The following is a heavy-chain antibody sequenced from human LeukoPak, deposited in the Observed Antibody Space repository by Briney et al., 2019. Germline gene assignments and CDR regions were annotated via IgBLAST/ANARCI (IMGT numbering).Heavy chain of an antibody. V-gene: IGHV4-31*03. Sequence: SQTLSLTCTVSGGSISSRAYYWSWIRQHPGKGPEWIGYIYYSGSTYYNPSLKSRVIIPLNTSKTQFSLKLSSVTAADTAVYYCARADGTIYYLDSWGQGTVVTVSS. J-gene: IGHJ4*02. CDR2: IYYSGST. CDR3: ARADGTIYYLDS. D-gene: IGHD5-24*01. CDR1: GGSISSRAYY.